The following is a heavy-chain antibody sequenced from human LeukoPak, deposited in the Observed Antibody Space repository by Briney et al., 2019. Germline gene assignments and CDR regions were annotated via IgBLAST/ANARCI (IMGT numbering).Heavy chain of an antibody. CDR2: INHSGST. Sequence: PSETLSLTCAVYGGSFSGYYWSWIRQPPGKGLEWIGEINHSGSTNYNPSLKSRVTISVDTSKNQFSLKLSSVTAADTAVYYCATAAGAHDYWGQGTLVTVSS. J-gene: IGHJ4*02. CDR1: GGSFSGYY. V-gene: IGHV4-34*01. CDR3: ATAAGAHDY.